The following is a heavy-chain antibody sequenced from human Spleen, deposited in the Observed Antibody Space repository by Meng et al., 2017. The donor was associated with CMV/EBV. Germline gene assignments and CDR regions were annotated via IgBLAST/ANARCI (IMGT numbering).Heavy chain of an antibody. CDR1: GFTFSSYA. CDR3: ATPTEVYYYYGMDV. CDR2: ISGSGGST. Sequence: GESLKISCAASGFTFSSYAMSWVRQAPGKGLEWVSAISGSGGSTYYADSVKGRFTISRDNSKNTLYLQMNSLRAEDTAVYYCATPTEVYYYYGMDVWGQGTTVTVSS. J-gene: IGHJ6*02. V-gene: IGHV3-23*01.